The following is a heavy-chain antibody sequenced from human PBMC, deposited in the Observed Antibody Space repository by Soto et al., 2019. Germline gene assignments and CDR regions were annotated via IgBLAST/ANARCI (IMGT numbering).Heavy chain of an antibody. CDR1: GASISKTYYY. J-gene: IGHJ5*01. CDR3: SLPDSLSGTGWFYS. CDR2: VFYSGIT. D-gene: IGHD6-13*01. Sequence: SETLSLTCSVSGASISKTYYYWGWVRQTPEKGLEWIGTVFYSGITYYNPSLESRVTISIDRSQNQFSLKLTSVTAADTAVYYCSLPDSLSGTGWFYSWGRGTLVTVSS. V-gene: IGHV4-39*01.